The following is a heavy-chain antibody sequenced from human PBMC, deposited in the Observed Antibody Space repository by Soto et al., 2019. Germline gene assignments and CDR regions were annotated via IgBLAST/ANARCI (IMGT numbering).Heavy chain of an antibody. CDR3: ARDLWGYCGTDCYPLDV. CDR1: GGSISGYY. D-gene: IGHD2-21*02. J-gene: IGHJ6*02. V-gene: IGHV4-59*01. Sequence: SETLSLTCTVSGGSISGYYWSWIRQPPGKGLEWIGYMYNTGSTVYNPSFKSRVTMSVDTSTNQFSLKLNSVSAAATAVYYCARDLWGYCGTDCYPLDVWGQGTTVT. CDR2: MYNTGST.